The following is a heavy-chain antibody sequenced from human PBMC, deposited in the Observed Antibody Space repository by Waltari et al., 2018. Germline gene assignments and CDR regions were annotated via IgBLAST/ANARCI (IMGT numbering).Heavy chain of an antibody. V-gene: IGHV1-69*08. D-gene: IGHD3-22*01. J-gene: IGHJ4*02. CDR2: IIPILGIA. CDR3: ARDQPRGPDSSGYD. Sequence: QVQLVQSGAEVKKPGSSVKVSCKASGGTFSSYTISWVRQAPGQGLEWMGRIIPILGIANYAQKFQGRVTMTADKSTSTAYMELSSLRSEDTAVYYCARDQPRGPDSSGYDWGQGTLVTVSS. CDR1: GGTFSSYT.